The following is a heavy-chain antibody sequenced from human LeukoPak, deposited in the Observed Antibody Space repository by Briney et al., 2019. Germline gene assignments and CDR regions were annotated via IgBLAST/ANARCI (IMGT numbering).Heavy chain of an antibody. J-gene: IGHJ4*02. V-gene: IGHV3-21*01. CDR2: ISSSSSYI. CDR3: AREPSVGGYDFAG. Sequence: GGSLRLSCAASGFTFSSYSMNWVHQAPGKGLEWVSSISSSSSYIYYADSVKGRFTISRDNAKNSLYLQMNSLRAEDTAVYYCAREPSVGGYDFAGWGQGTLVTVSS. CDR1: GFTFSSYS. D-gene: IGHD5-12*01.